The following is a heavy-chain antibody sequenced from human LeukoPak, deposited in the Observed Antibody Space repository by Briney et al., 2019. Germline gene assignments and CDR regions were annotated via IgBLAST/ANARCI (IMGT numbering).Heavy chain of an antibody. V-gene: IGHV4-39*01. Sequence: PSETLSLTCTVAGRSISISSYYWGWIRQPRGKGLEWIGRIYYSRSTYYNPSLKSRGTISVDTSKNKFSLKLSSVTAADTAVYYCARLRRYQLLYGAFDIWGQGTMVTVSS. J-gene: IGHJ3*02. CDR2: IYYSRST. CDR3: ARLRRYQLLYGAFDI. D-gene: IGHD2-2*02. CDR1: GRSISISSYY.